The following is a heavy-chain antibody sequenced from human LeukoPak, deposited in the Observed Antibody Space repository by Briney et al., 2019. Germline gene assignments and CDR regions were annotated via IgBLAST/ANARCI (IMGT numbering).Heavy chain of an antibody. V-gene: IGHV3-53*01. D-gene: IGHD3-16*01. CDR3: ARDPPLDGWGDF. J-gene: IGHJ4*02. CDR2: IYSGGST. CDR1: GFSVSTSC. Sequence: GGSLRLSCAVSGFSVSTSCMSWVRQTPGKGLEWLSLIYSGGSTYYADSVKGRFTISRDNSKNTLYLQMNSLRIEDTAVYYCARDPPLDGWGDFWGQGTLVTVSS.